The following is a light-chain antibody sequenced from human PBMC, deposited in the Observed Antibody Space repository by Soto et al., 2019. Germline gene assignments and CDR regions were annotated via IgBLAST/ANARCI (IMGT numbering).Light chain of an antibody. CDR2: EVS. CDR1: SSDVGGYNY. V-gene: IGLV2-8*01. Sequence: QSALTQPPSASGSPGQSVTISCTGTSSDVGGYNYVSWYQQHPGKAPKLIIYEVSKRPSGVPDRFSGSKSGNTASLTVSGLQDEDEADYYCSSYGGSKVFGGGTKLTVL. J-gene: IGLJ2*01. CDR3: SSYGGSKV.